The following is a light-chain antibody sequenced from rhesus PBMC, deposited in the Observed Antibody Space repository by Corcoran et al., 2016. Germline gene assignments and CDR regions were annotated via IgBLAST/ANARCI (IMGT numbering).Light chain of an antibody. CDR1: QGISSY. Sequence: DIQMTQSPSSLSASVGDTVTITCRASQGISSYLAWYQQKPGKAPKLLIYKASNLQSGVPSRLSGSGSGTDFTLTISSLQPEDFATYYCQQHNSYPFGGGTKVEIK. V-gene: IGKV1-25*01. CDR3: QQHNSYP. CDR2: KAS. J-gene: IGKJ4*01.